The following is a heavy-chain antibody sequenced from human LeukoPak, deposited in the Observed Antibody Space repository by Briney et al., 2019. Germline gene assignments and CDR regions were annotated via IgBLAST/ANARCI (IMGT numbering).Heavy chain of an antibody. CDR3: ARVSWFGEFIFAADYYMDV. V-gene: IGHV1-46*01. Sequence: ASVKVSCKASGYTFTSYYMHWVRQAPRQGLEWMGIINPSGGSTSYAQKFQGRVTMTRNMSTSTVYMELSSLRSEDTAVYYCARVSWFGEFIFAADYYMDVWGKGTTVTVSS. D-gene: IGHD3-10*01. J-gene: IGHJ6*03. CDR1: GYTFTSYY. CDR2: INPSGGST.